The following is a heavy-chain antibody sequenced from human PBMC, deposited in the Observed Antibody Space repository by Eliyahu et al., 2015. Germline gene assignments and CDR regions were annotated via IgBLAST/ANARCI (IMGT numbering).Heavy chain of an antibody. J-gene: IGHJ6*02. D-gene: IGHD3-10*01. Sequence: QVQLVQSGAEVKKPGASVKVSCKASGYPFTGYYMHWVRQAPGQGLEWMGWINPNSGDTNYAQKFQGWVTMTRDTSISTAYMELSRLRSDDTAVYYCAREGGSGSYYNSYYGMDVWGQGTTVTVSS. CDR1: GYPFTGYY. CDR2: INPNSGDT. CDR3: AREGGSGSYYNSYYGMDV. V-gene: IGHV1-2*04.